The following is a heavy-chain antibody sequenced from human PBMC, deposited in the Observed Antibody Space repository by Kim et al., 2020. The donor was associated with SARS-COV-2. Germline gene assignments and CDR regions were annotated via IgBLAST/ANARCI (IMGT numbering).Heavy chain of an antibody. D-gene: IGHD3-22*01. Sequence: QGRVTITADESTGTAYMELSSLRSEDTAVYYCARMDYYDSSGYYYPTFDYWGQGTLVTVSS. CDR3: ARMDYYDSSGYYYPTFDY. J-gene: IGHJ4*02. V-gene: IGHV1-69*01.